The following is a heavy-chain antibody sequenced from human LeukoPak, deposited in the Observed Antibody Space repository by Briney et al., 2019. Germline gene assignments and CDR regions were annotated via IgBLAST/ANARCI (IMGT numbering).Heavy chain of an antibody. J-gene: IGHJ4*02. CDR1: GGSISSSSYY. CDR3: ARIGYSRAFDY. CDR2: IYHSGST. Sequence: SETLSLTCTVSGGSISSSSYYWGWIRQPPGKGLEWIGYIYHSGSTYYNPSLKSRVTISVDRSKNQFSLKLSSVTAADTAVYYCARIGYSRAFDYWGQGTLVTVSS. D-gene: IGHD6-13*01. V-gene: IGHV4-30-2*01.